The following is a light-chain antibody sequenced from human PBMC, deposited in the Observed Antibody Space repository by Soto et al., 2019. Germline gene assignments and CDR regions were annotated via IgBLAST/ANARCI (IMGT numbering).Light chain of an antibody. J-gene: IGKJ4*01. Sequence: EIVLTQSPGTLSLSPGERATLSCRASQSVSSSYLAWYQQKPGQAPRLLIYGASSRATGIPDRFSGNGFGTDFTLTISRLEPEDFAVYYCQQYGTSPLTFGGGTKVEIK. V-gene: IGKV3-20*01. CDR1: QSVSSSY. CDR3: QQYGTSPLT. CDR2: GAS.